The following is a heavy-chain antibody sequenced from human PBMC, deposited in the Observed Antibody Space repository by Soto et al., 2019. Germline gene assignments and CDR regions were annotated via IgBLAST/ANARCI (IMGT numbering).Heavy chain of an antibody. CDR1: GFTFSSYG. CDR3: AKEVWSGPMDV. Sequence: QVQLVESGGGVVQPGRSLRLSCAASGFTFSSYGMHWVRQAPGKGLEWVAVISYDGSNKYYADSVKGRFTISRDNSKNTRYLAMNRLRVEDTAVYYCAKEVWSGPMDVWGQGTTVTVSS. CDR2: ISYDGSNK. V-gene: IGHV3-30*18. J-gene: IGHJ6*02. D-gene: IGHD3-3*01.